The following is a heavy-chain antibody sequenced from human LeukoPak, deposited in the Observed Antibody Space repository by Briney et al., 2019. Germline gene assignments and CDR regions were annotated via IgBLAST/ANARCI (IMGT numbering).Heavy chain of an antibody. CDR2: INPNSGGT. CDR1: GYTFTGYY. V-gene: IGHV1-2*02. J-gene: IGHJ6*03. D-gene: IGHD6-13*01. CDR3: ARRIAAAGTIFSYYYYYYMDV. Sequence: ASVKVSCKASGYTFTGYYMHWVRQAPGQGLEWMGWINPNSGGTNYAQKFQGRVTMTRDTSISTAYMELSRRRSDDTAVYYCARRIAAAGTIFSYYYYYYMDVWGKGTTVTVSS.